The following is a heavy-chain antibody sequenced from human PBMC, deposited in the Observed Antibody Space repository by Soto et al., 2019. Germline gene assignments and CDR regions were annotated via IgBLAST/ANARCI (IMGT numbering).Heavy chain of an antibody. CDR1: GYSFTSYW. CDR2: IYPGDSDT. Sequence: GESLKISCKGSGYSFTSYWIGWVRQMPGKGLEGMGLIYPGDSDTRYSPSFQGQVTISADKSISTAYLQWSSLKASDTAMYYCARHWYDSSGYSATAFDIWGQGTLVTVSS. CDR3: ARHWYDSSGYSATAFDI. V-gene: IGHV5-51*01. D-gene: IGHD3-22*01. J-gene: IGHJ3*02.